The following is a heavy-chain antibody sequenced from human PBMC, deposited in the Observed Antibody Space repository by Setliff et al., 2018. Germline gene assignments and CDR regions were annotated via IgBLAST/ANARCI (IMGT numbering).Heavy chain of an antibody. CDR3: ARDRKEIVVKPPAASLDY. J-gene: IGHJ4*02. CDR1: GDSFSNYA. D-gene: IGHD2-2*01. CDR2: LIPMFGTP. V-gene: IGHV1-69*05. Sequence: SVKVSCKASGDSFSNYAISWVRQAPGQGLEWMGGLIPMFGTPGYAQKFQDRVTITTDESTSTAYMELNSLTSEDTAVYYCARDRKEIVVKPPAASLDYWGQGTQVTVSS.